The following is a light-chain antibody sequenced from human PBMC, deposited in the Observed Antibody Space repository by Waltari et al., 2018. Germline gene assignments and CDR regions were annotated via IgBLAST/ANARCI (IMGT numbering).Light chain of an antibody. CDR2: AAS. Sequence: DIQMTQSPSSVSASIGDRVTITCRASQDINGWVAWYQQKPGKAPKLLIYAASSLQSGVPPRFSGSGSGTHFTLTISSLQAEDFGSYFCQQAKTFPHTFGGGTKV. CDR3: QQAKTFPHT. V-gene: IGKV1D-12*01. CDR1: QDINGW. J-gene: IGKJ4*01.